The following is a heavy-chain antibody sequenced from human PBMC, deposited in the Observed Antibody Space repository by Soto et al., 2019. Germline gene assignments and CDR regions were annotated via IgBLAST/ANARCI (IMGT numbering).Heavy chain of an antibody. D-gene: IGHD6-13*01. CDR3: EGGRRPIYSNPGFVS. CDR1: GGSFSGYY. J-gene: IGHJ5*01. V-gene: IGHV4-34*01. CDR2: INHSGIT. Sequence: PSETLSLTCAVYGGSFSGYYWSWILQRPGKGLEWIREINHSGITNYNPSLQSRVNISLDTGKNQFSLRLSSVAAADTAVYYCEGGRRPIYSNPGFVSWGQGTLVTVSS.